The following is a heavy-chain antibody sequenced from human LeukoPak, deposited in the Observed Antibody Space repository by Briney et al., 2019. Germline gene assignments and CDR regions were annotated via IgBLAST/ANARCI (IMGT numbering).Heavy chain of an antibody. CDR3: ARDAAYDFWSGYYDY. CDR2: INPNSGGT. V-gene: IGHV1-2*02. D-gene: IGHD3-3*01. CDR1: GYTFTGYY. Sequence: ASVKVSCKASGYTFTGYYMHWVRQAPGQGLEWMGWINPNSGGTNYAQKFQGRVTMTRDTSISTAYMELSRLRSDDTAVYYCARDAAYDFWSGYYDYWGQGTLVTVSS. J-gene: IGHJ4*02.